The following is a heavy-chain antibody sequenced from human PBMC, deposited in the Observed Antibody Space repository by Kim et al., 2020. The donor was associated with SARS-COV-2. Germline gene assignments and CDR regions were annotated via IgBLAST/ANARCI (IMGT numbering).Heavy chain of an antibody. CDR1: GGSISTYY. CDR2: VHYSGST. Sequence: SETLSLTCTVSGGSISTYYWNWIRQPPGKGLEWIGCVHYSGSTHYSSSLKSRVTMSVDTSKNQFSLKVNSVSAADTAVYYCARHAGAVGAFDFWGQGTVVTVSS. J-gene: IGHJ3*01. V-gene: IGHV4-59*08. CDR3: ARHAGAVGAFDF.